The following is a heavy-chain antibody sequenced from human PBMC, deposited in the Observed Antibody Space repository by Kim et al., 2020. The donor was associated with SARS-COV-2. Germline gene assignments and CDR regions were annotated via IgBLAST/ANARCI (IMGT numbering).Heavy chain of an antibody. V-gene: IGHV1-46*01. J-gene: IGHJ6*02. D-gene: IGHD6-19*01. CDR3: ARERVAASYGMDV. Sequence: AQKFQGRVTMTRDTSASTVYMELSSLRSEDTAVYYCARERVAASYGMDVWGQGTTVTVSS.